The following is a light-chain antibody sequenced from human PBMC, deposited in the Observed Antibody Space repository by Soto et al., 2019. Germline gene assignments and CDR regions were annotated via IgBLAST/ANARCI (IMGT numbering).Light chain of an antibody. Sequence: QSVLTQPPSVSGAPGQRVTISCTGSSSNIGAGYDVHWYQQLPGTAPKLLIYDNSTRPSGVPDRFPGSKSGTSASLAITGLQAEDEADYYCQSFDSRFYVFGTGTKVTVL. V-gene: IGLV1-40*01. CDR1: SSNIGAGYD. CDR2: DNS. CDR3: QSFDSRFYV. J-gene: IGLJ1*01.